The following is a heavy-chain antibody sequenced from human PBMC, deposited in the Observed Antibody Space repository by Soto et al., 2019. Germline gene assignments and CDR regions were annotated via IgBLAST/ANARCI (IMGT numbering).Heavy chain of an antibody. CDR2: ISYDGSNK. CDR3: AKVLTLLYNWNYGRPTYYYYGMDV. D-gene: IGHD1-7*01. V-gene: IGHV3-30*18. Sequence: GGSLRLSCAASGFTFSSYGMHWVRQAPGKGLEWVAVISYDGSNKYYADSVKGRFTISRDNSKNTLYLQMNSLRAEDTAVYYCAKVLTLLYNWNYGRPTYYYYGMDVWGQGTTVTVSS. CDR1: GFTFSSYG. J-gene: IGHJ6*02.